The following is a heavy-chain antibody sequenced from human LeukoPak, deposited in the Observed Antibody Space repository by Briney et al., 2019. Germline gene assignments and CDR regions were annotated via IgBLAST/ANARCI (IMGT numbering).Heavy chain of an antibody. D-gene: IGHD2-2*02. CDR2: IYHSGST. CDR3: ARGLVVPAAIN. Sequence: PSETLSLTCAVSGYSISSGYYWGWIRQPPGKGLEWIGSIYHSGSTYYNPSLKSRVTISVDTSKNQFSLKLSSVTAADTAVYYCARGLVVPAAINWGQGTLVTVSS. CDR1: GYSISSGYY. V-gene: IGHV4-38-2*01. J-gene: IGHJ4*02.